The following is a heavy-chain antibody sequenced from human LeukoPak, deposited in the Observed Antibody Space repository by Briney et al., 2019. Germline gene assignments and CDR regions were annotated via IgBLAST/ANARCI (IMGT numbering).Heavy chain of an antibody. CDR1: GFTFSSYG. CDR2: IWYDGSNK. Sequence: GGSLRLSCAASGFTFSSYGMHRVRQAPGKGLEWVAVIWYDGSNKYYADSVKGRFTISRDNSKNTLYLQMNSLRAEDTAVYYCARDLQLVRSPFDYRGQGTLVTVSS. J-gene: IGHJ4*02. D-gene: IGHD6-6*01. CDR3: ARDLQLVRSPFDY. V-gene: IGHV3-33*01.